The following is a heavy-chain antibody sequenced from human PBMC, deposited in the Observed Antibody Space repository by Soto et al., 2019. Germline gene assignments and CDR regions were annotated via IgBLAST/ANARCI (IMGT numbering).Heavy chain of an antibody. V-gene: IGHV3-30-3*01. CDR2: ISYDGSNK. D-gene: IGHD3-3*01. Sequence: GGSLRLSCAASGFTFSSYAMHWVRQAPGKGLEWVAVISYDGSNKYYADSVKGRFTISRDNSKNTLYLQMNSLGAEDTAVYYCARAGTYYDFWSGYYTRRYYGMDVWGQGTTVTVSS. CDR3: ARAGTYYDFWSGYYTRRYYGMDV. CDR1: GFTFSSYA. J-gene: IGHJ6*02.